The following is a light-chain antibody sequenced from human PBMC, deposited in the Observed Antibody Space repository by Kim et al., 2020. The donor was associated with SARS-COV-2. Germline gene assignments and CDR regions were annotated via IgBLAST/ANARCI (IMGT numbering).Light chain of an antibody. V-gene: IGKV1-9*01. CDR1: QGISSY. Sequence: DIQLTQSPSFLSASVGDRVTITCRASQGISSYLAWYQQKPGKAPKLLIYAASTLQSGVPSRFSGSGSGTEFTLTISSLQPEDFATYCCQQLNSYPRITFGGGTKVDIK. CDR2: AAS. J-gene: IGKJ4*01. CDR3: QQLNSYPRIT.